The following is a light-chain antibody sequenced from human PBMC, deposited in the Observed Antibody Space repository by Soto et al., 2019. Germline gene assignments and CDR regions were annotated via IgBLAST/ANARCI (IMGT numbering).Light chain of an antibody. V-gene: IGLV2-14*03. CDR1: SSDVGGYNY. J-gene: IGLJ2*01. CDR2: DVS. CDR3: SSYTSTSTVV. Sequence: QSALTQPASVSGCPGQSITISCTGTSSDVGGYNYVSWYQHHPGKAPKLMIYDVSNRPSGVSNRFSGSKSDNTASLTISGLQAEDEADYYCSSYTSTSTVVFGGGTKLTVL.